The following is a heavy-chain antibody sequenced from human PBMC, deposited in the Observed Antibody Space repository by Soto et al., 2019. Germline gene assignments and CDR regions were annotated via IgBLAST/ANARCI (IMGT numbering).Heavy chain of an antibody. CDR2: IIPIFGTA. CDR1: GGTFSSYA. CDR3: ARERIYYDSSGYLAPGGIDY. V-gene: IGHV1-69*06. D-gene: IGHD3-22*01. J-gene: IGHJ4*02. Sequence: SVKVSCKASGGTFSSYAISWVRQAPGQGLEWMGGIIPIFGTANYAQKFQGRVTITADKSTSTAYMELSSLRSEDTAEYYCARERIYYDSSGYLAPGGIDYWGQGTLVTVSS.